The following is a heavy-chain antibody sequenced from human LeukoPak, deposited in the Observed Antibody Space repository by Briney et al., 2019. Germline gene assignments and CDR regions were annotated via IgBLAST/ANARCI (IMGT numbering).Heavy chain of an antibody. V-gene: IGHV4-4*02. CDR1: GGSICSDYW. CDR3: ARGSHDTIRGVLDI. J-gene: IGHJ3*02. CDR2: IHYSGTT. Sequence: SGTLSLTCAVSGGSICSDYWWSWVRQPPGKGLEYIGEIHYSGTTNYNPSLKSRVTISLDKSKNQFSLNLNSVTAADTAVFYCARGSHDTIRGVLDIWGQGTMVTVSS. D-gene: IGHD3-10*01.